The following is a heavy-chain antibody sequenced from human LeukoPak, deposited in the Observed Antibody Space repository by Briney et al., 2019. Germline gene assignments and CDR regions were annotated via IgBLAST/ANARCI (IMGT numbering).Heavy chain of an antibody. J-gene: IGHJ6*04. CDR2: ITSSSTYM. D-gene: IGHD3-10*01. Sequence: GGPLRLSCAASGFTFDSYTMNWVRQAPGMGLEWVSSITSSSTYMSYADSVKGRFTISRDNAKNSLYLQMNSLRAEDTAVYYCARYGSGSYYGLLDVWGKGTMVTISS. CDR3: ARYGSGSYYGLLDV. V-gene: IGHV3-21*01. CDR1: GFTFDSYT.